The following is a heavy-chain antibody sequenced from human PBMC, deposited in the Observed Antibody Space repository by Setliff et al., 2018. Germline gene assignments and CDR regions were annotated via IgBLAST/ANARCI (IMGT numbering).Heavy chain of an antibody. D-gene: IGHD2-8*01. CDR1: GGSFSDYY. Sequence: SETLSLPCAVYGGSFSDYYWSWIRQPPGKGLEWLGEINHSGSTNYNPSLKSRVTISVDTSKNQFSLKLSSVTAADTAVYYCARDKRNGVTGAFDIWGQGTMVTVS. CDR2: INHSGST. CDR3: ARDKRNGVTGAFDI. J-gene: IGHJ3*02. V-gene: IGHV4-34*01.